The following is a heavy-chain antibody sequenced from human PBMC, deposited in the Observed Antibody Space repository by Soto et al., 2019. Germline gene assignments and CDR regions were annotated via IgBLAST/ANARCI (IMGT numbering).Heavy chain of an antibody. CDR3: ARPITGTTDFWFDP. CDR1: GGSISSYY. D-gene: IGHD1-20*01. CDR2: IYYSGST. Sequence: ASETLSLTCTVSGGSISSYYWSWIRQPPGKGLEWIGYIYYSGSTNYNPSLKSRVTISVDTSKNQFSLKLSSVTAADTAVYYCARPITGTTDFWFDPWGQGTLVTVSS. V-gene: IGHV4-59*01. J-gene: IGHJ5*02.